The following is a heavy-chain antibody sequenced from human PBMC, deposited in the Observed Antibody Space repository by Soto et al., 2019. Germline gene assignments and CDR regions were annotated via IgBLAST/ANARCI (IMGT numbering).Heavy chain of an antibody. CDR3: ASSDFNAFDI. CDR2: IIPIFGTT. Sequence: SVKVSCKASGGTFSSYAISWVRQAPGQGLEWMGGIIPIFGTTNYAQKFQGRVTITADKSTSTAYMELSSLRSEDTAVYYCASSDFNAFDIWGQGTMVTVSS. J-gene: IGHJ3*02. CDR1: GGTFSSYA. V-gene: IGHV1-69*06.